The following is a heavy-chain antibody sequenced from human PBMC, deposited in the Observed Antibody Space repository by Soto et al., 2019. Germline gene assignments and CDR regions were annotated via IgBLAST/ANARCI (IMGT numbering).Heavy chain of an antibody. CDR3: ARDRGSTPYYGMDV. V-gene: IGHV3-33*01. Sequence: PGGSLRLSCAASGFTFSNYGMNWVRQAPGKGLEWVAVIWSDGSNRYYGDSVKGRFTISRDNSKNTLYLQMDSLRAEDTDVYYCARDRGSTPYYGMDVWGQGTTVTVSS. CDR1: GFTFSNYG. CDR2: IWSDGSNR. J-gene: IGHJ6*02. D-gene: IGHD2-2*01.